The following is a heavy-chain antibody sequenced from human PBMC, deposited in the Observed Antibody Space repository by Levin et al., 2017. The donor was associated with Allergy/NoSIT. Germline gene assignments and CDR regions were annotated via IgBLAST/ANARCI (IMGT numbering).Heavy chain of an antibody. J-gene: IGHJ4*02. V-gene: IGHV1-2*02. Sequence: ASVKVSCKASGYSFTDYYIHWVRQAPGQGPEWMGWIKPNSGGTNDAQKFRGRVTMTRDTSVSTAYMELTSLRSDDTAVYYCAREGGAVAGYRHFDHWGQGTLVTVSS. CDR3: AREGGAVAGYRHFDH. CDR2: IKPNSGGT. D-gene: IGHD6-19*01. CDR1: GYSFTDYY.